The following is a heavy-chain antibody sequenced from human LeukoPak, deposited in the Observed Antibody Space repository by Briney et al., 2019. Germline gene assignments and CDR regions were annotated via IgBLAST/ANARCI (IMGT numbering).Heavy chain of an antibody. CDR2: IYYSGST. J-gene: IGHJ3*02. CDR3: ARGPTYYDFWSGYYRPSAFDI. CDR1: GGSISSGGYY. V-gene: IGHV4-31*03. D-gene: IGHD3-3*01. Sequence: SETLSLTCTVSGGSISSGGYYRSWIRQHPGKGLEWIGYIYYSGSTYYNPSLKSRVTISVDTSKNQFSLKLSSVTAADTAVYYCARGPTYYDFWSGYYRPSAFDIWGQGTMVTVSS.